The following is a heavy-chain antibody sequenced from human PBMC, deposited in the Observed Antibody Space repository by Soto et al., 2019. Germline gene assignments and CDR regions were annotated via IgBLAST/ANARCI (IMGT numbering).Heavy chain of an antibody. D-gene: IGHD3-22*01. J-gene: IGHJ4*02. V-gene: IGHV4-30-4*01. CDR2: IYRTGTT. Sequence: PSETLSLTCTVSGGSISISEQYWSWIRQVPGKGLEWIGYIYRTGTTNYSPSLKSRLAISLDTSKNQFSLKLSSVTAADTALYYCARYYDTFDHWGQGTLVTVSS. CDR1: GGSISISEQY. CDR3: ARYYDTFDH.